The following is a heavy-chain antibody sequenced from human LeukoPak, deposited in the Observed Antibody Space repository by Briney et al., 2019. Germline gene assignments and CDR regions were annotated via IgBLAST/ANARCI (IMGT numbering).Heavy chain of an antibody. CDR1: GGSISSYY. J-gene: IGHJ4*02. V-gene: IGHV4-59*01. Sequence: SQTLSLTCTVSGGSISSYYWSWIRQPPGKGLEWIGYIYYSGSTNYNPSLKSRVTISVDTSKNQFSLKLSSVTAADTAVYYCASGIAAAGTIDYWGQGTLVTVSS. CDR3: ASGIAAAGTIDY. D-gene: IGHD6-13*01. CDR2: IYYSGST.